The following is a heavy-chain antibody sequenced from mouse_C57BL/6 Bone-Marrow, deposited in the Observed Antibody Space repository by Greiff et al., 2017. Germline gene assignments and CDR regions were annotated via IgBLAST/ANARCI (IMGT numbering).Heavy chain of an antibody. CDR1: GFTFSSYG. D-gene: IGHD2-10*02. CDR3: ARRMVKRAMDY. Sequence: EVQLVESGGDLVKPGGSLKLSCAASGFTFSSYGMSWVRQTPDKRLEWVATISSGGSYTYYPDSVKGRFTISRDNAKNTLYLQMSSLKSEDTAMYYCARRMVKRAMDYWGQGTSVTVSS. V-gene: IGHV5-6*01. CDR2: ISSGGSYT. J-gene: IGHJ4*01.